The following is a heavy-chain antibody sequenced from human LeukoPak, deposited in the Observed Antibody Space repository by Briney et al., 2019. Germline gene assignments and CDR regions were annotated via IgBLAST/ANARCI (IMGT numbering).Heavy chain of an antibody. CDR3: ARGHYFDTFDI. J-gene: IGHJ3*02. D-gene: IGHD3-10*01. CDR2: MNPNSGDT. CDR1: GYTFTSYY. V-gene: IGHV1-8*02. Sequence: ASVKVSCKASGYTFTSYYMHWVRQAPGQGLEWMGWMNPNSGDTVYAQKLQGRVTMTRNTSINTAYMELSSLRSEDTAVYFCARGHYFDTFDIWGQGTRVSVSS.